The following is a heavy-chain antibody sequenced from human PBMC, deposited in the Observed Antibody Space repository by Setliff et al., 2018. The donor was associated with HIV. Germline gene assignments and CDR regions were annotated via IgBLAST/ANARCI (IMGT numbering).Heavy chain of an antibody. Sequence: SETLSLTCSVSGGSISSSDHRWDWIRQPPEKGLEWIGGMDYSGATNYNPSLKSRVTMSVDTSKNQVSLRLSSVTASDTAIYYCARMRLDGGYSYDYWGQGTLVTVSS. J-gene: IGHJ4*02. CDR3: ARMRLDGGYSYDY. V-gene: IGHV4-39*01. CDR1: GGSISSSDHR. D-gene: IGHD5-12*01. CDR2: MDYSGAT.